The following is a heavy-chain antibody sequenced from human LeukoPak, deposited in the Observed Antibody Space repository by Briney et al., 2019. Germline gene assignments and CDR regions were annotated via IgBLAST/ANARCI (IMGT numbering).Heavy chain of an antibody. CDR2: IYSGGST. CDR3: ARGHWDFWSGWADYYYMDV. V-gene: IGHV3-66*01. D-gene: IGHD3-3*01. Sequence: GGSLRLSCAASGFTVSSNYMSWVRQAPGKGLEWVSVIYSGGSTYYADSVKGRFTISRDNSKNTLYLQMGSLRAEDMAVYYCARGHWDFWSGWADYYYMDVWGKGTTVTVSS. J-gene: IGHJ6*03. CDR1: GFTVSSNY.